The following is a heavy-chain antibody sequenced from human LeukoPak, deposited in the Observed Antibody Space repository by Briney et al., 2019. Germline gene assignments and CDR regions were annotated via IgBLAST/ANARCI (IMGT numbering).Heavy chain of an antibody. CDR1: GFTFTSSA. CDR3: AADPSPYYGMDV. J-gene: IGHJ6*02. CDR2: IVVGSGNT. Sequence: SVKVSCKASGFTFTSSAVQWERQARGQRLEWIGWIVVGSGNTNYAQKFQERVTITRDMSTSTTYMELSSLRSEDTAVYYCAADPSPYYGMDVWGQGTTVTVSS. V-gene: IGHV1-58*01.